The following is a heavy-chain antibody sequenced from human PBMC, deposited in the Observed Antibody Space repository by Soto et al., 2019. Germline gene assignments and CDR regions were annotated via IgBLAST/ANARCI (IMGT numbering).Heavy chain of an antibody. J-gene: IGHJ4*02. CDR1: ADSISRGAACSY. D-gene: IGHD1-1*01. CDR3: ASGHDANKVRY. CDR2: IYYNGKT. Sequence: QVQLQESGPGLVRPSQTLSLNCTVSADSISRGAACSYWTWIRQVPVKGLEGVGYIYYNGKTYYNPSLKSRPTISIEPSDNKFSLTLTSVTAADTAIYFCASGHDANKVRYWGQGTLVTVSS. V-gene: IGHV4-31*03.